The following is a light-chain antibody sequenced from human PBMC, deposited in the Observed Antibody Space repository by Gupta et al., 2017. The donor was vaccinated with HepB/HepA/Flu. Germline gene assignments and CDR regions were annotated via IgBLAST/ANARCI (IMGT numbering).Light chain of an antibody. J-gene: IGLJ3*02. V-gene: IGLV1-40*01. CDR3: PYYDSRRSGVV. Sequence: QSVLSQPRSVSGSPGHRVTIPCTGSSPNIGAGYDVHWYQQLQGTAPKLRIYGNSNRPSGVPDRFSCYKAGTSASPTTEVLQAEEEAYYYEPYYDSRRSGVVFGGGTKLTVL. CDR1: SPNIGAGYD. CDR2: GNS.